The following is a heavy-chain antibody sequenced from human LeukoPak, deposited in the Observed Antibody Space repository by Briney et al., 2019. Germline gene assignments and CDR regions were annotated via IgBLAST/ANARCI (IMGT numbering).Heavy chain of an antibody. J-gene: IGHJ4*01. Sequence: GGSLRLSCAASGFTFDDDAMHWARQAPGKGPGGVASIRQDGSEKTYVDSVKGRFTISRNNTKNSLSLQLIGLRAEDTAVYYCARDGTAAGLYFDLWGQGTLVTVSS. CDR1: GFTFDDDA. D-gene: IGHD6-13*01. CDR2: IRQDGSEK. CDR3: ARDGTAAGLYFDL. V-gene: IGHV3-7*01.